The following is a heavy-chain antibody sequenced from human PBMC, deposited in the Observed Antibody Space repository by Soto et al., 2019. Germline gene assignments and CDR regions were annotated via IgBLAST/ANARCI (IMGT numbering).Heavy chain of an antibody. D-gene: IGHD1-26*01. V-gene: IGHV4-4*07. Sequence: SETLSLTCTVSGGSISSYYWSWIRQPAGKGLEWIGRIYASGVTNYNPSLKSRITMSVDTSRNHFSLKLTSVTAADTAVYYCARMRSNLFDPWGQGTLVTVSS. J-gene: IGHJ5*02. CDR2: IYASGVT. CDR3: ARMRSNLFDP. CDR1: GGSISSYY.